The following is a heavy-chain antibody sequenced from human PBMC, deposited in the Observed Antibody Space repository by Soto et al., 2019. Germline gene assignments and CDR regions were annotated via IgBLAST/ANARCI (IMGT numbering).Heavy chain of an antibody. V-gene: IGHV5-10-1*01. CDR3: ARVYCSSTKCYPWFDP. CDR1: GYNFTNYW. J-gene: IGHJ5*02. CDR2: IDPSDSYT. D-gene: IGHD2-2*01. Sequence: EVQLVQSGAEVNRPGESLRISCKASGYNFTNYWISWVRQMPGKGLEWMGRIDPSDSYTNYSPSFQGHVTISADRSISTAYLQWSSLKASDTAIYYCARVYCSSTKCYPWFDPWGQGTLVTVSS.